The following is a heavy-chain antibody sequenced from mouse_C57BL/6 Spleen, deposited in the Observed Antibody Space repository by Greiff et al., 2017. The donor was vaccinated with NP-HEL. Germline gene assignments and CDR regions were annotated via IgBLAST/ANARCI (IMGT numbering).Heavy chain of an antibody. CDR1: GYTFTSYT. CDR2: INPSSGYT. J-gene: IGHJ2*01. V-gene: IGHV1-4*01. D-gene: IGHD1-1*01. CDR3: ARDCSSTWYFDY. Sequence: VQLQQSGAELARPGASVKMSCKASGYTFTSYTMHWVKQRPGQGLEWIGYINPSSGYTKYNQKFKDKATLTADKSSSTAYMQLSSLTSEDSAVYYCARDCSSTWYFDYWGQGTTLTVSS.